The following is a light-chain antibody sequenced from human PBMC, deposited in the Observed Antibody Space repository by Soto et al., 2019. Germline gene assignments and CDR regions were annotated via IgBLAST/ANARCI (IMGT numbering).Light chain of an antibody. V-gene: IGKV3-20*01. J-gene: IGKJ1*01. CDR2: GAS. CDR1: QADRSNY. Sequence: EVWLARSPGTLSLSPGERAPLSSRAIQADRSNYLAWYQQKPGQAPRLLIYGASSRATGIPDRFSGSGSGTEFTLTVSRLEPEDFAMYYCQQYGSSPGTFGRGTKVDIK. CDR3: QQYGSSPGT.